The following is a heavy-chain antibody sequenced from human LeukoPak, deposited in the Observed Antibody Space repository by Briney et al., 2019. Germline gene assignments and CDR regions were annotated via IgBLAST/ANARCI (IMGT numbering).Heavy chain of an antibody. CDR2: ISVYNGNT. CDR3: ARGVGANSRPDY. D-gene: IGHD1-26*01. Sequence: GASVKVSCKASGYTFTSYGISRVRRAPGQGLEWMGWISVYNGNTKYAQKFQGRVTMTTDTSTSTAYMELRSLKSDDTAVYYCARGVGANSRPDYWGQGTLVTVSS. V-gene: IGHV1-18*01. CDR1: GYTFTSYG. J-gene: IGHJ4*02.